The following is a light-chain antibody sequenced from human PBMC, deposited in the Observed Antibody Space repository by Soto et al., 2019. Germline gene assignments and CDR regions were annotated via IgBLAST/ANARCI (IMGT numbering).Light chain of an antibody. CDR1: QSISNW. J-gene: IGKJ1*01. CDR2: KAS. CDR3: QQYNSYPWT. V-gene: IGKV1-5*03. Sequence: DIQVTQSPSTLSAAVGDRVTITCRASQSISNWLAWYQQKPGKAPKLLIYKASSLESGVPSRFSGSGSGTEFTLTISSLHPDDFATYYCQQYNSYPWTFGQGTKVDIK.